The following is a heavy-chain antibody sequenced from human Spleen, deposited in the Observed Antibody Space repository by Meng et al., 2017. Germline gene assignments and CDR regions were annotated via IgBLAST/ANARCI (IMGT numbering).Heavy chain of an antibody. CDR1: GGSFSDYY. CDR3: ARGPTTMAHDFDY. V-gene: IGHV4-34*01. Sequence: QVLLLQWSPGLLKPSETLVLSCVVSGGSFSDYYWLWIRQPPGKGLEWIGEINPSGSTNYNPSLESRATMSVDTSQNNLSLKLSSVTAADSAVYYCARGPTTMAHDFDYWGQGTLVTVSS. CDR2: INPSGST. D-gene: IGHD4-11*01. J-gene: IGHJ4*02.